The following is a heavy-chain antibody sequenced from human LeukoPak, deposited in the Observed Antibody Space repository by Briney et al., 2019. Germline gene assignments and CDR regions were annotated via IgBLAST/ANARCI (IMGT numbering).Heavy chain of an antibody. CDR2: INPNSGGT. Sequence: ASVKVSCKASGYTFTGYYMHWVRQAPGQGLEWMGRINPNSGGTNCAQKFQGRVTMTRDTSISTAYMELSRLRSDDTAVYYCARGDEYSYGFNYFDYWGQGTLVTVSS. D-gene: IGHD5-18*01. J-gene: IGHJ4*02. CDR3: ARGDEYSYGFNYFDY. V-gene: IGHV1-2*06. CDR1: GYTFTGYY.